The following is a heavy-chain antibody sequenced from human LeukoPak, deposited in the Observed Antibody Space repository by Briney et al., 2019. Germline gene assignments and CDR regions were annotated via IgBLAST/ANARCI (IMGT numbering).Heavy chain of an antibody. CDR1: GDSVNNNLYF. D-gene: IGHD6-19*01. CDR3: ARMYTDGWYEY. CDR2: IHYTGAT. V-gene: IGHV4-39*01. J-gene: IGHJ4*02. Sequence: PSETLSLTCSVSGDSVNNNLYFWAWIRQPPGTGLKWVGGIHYTGATYYSPSLKSRVTISIDTSKNQFSLRLTSLTAADTAVYYCARMYTDGWYEYWGQGILVTVSS.